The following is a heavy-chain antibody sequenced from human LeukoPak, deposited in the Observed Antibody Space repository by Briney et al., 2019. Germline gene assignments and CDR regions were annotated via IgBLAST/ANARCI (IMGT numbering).Heavy chain of an antibody. CDR1: GGSISSYY. Sequence: SETLSLTCTVSGGSISSYYWSWIRQPPGKGLEWIGYIYYSGSTNYNPSLKSRVTISVDTSKNQFSLKLSSVTAADTAVYYCARLAAREYYYYYYMDVWGKGTTVTVSS. CDR3: ARLAAREYYYYYYMDV. J-gene: IGHJ6*03. V-gene: IGHV4-59*08. CDR2: IYYSGST. D-gene: IGHD6-13*01.